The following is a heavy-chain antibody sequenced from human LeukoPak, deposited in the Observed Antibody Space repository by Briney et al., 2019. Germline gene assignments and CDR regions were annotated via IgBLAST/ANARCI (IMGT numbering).Heavy chain of an antibody. J-gene: IGHJ4*02. D-gene: IGHD4-17*01. CDR3: ARDGGDYTLFDY. CDR1: GYTFTSYD. CDR2: MNPKSGNT. Sequence: ASVKVSCKASGYTFTSYDINWVRQATGQGLEWMGWMNPKSGNTGYAQKFQGRVTITRNTSISTAYMELSSLRSEDTAVYYCARDGGDYTLFDYWGQGTLVTVSS. V-gene: IGHV1-8*03.